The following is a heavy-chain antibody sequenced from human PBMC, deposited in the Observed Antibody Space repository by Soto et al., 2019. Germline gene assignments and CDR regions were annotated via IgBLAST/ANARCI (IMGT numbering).Heavy chain of an antibody. J-gene: IGHJ6*02. D-gene: IGHD2-2*01. CDR1: GGTFSRYS. CDR3: AREDRDRETGLVPAAIDGMDV. CDR2: IIPIFGIP. Sequence: QVQLVQSGAEVKKPGSSVKVSYKASGGTFSRYSITWVRQAPGHGLEWIGRIIPIFGIPTYAQKFQGRVTITADESTSTAYMELSSLRSDDTAVYYCAREDRDRETGLVPAAIDGMDVWGQGTTVTVSS. V-gene: IGHV1-69*08.